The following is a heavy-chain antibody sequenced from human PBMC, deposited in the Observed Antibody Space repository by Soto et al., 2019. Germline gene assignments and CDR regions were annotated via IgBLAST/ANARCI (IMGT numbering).Heavy chain of an antibody. CDR3: VRDYGPFAS. V-gene: IGHV3-11*01. Sequence: QVQLVESGGGLVKPGGSLRLSCAASGFIFSDYYMSWIRQAPGQGLQFVSDISSGGGTTSYAASVKGRFTISRDNADNSLYLQMTSLRAEDTAIYYCVRDYGPFASWGQGTLVTVST. J-gene: IGHJ4*02. CDR2: ISSGGGTT. D-gene: IGHD4-17*01. CDR1: GFIFSDYY.